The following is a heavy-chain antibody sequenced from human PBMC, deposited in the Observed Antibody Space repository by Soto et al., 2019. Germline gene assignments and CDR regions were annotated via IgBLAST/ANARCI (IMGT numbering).Heavy chain of an antibody. V-gene: IGHV1-3*01. CDR1: GYTFTSYA. Sequence: ASVKVSCKASGYTFTSYAMHWVRQAPGQRLEWMGWINAGNGNTKYSQKFQGRVTITRDTSASTAYMELSSLRSEDTAVYYCARVYGAWLFRGLFKGLDWFDPWGQGTLVTVSS. D-gene: IGHD3-22*01. J-gene: IGHJ5*02. CDR2: INAGNGNT. CDR3: ARVYGAWLFRGLFKGLDWFDP.